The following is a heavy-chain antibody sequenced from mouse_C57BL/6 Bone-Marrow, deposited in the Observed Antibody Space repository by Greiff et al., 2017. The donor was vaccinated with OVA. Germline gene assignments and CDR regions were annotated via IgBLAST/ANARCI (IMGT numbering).Heavy chain of an antibody. V-gene: IGHV5-4*01. Sequence: EVKVVESGGGLVKPGGSLKLSCAASGFTFSSYAMSWVRQTPEKRLEWVATISDGGSYTYYPDNVKGRFTISRDNAKNNLYLQMSHLKSEDTAMYYCAREELWHFDYWGQGTTLTVSS. J-gene: IGHJ2*01. CDR2: ISDGGSYT. CDR3: AREELWHFDY. D-gene: IGHD1-1*02. CDR1: GFTFSSYA.